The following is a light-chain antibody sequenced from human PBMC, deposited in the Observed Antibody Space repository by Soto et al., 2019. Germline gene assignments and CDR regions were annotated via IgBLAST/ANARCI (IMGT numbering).Light chain of an antibody. Sequence: DVEMTQSPPSLSASVGDRVTLTCRASESISNWLAWYQQKPGMAPKLLISRASRLATGVPSRFSGSGSGTDFTLTISSLQPDDFATYSCQEYKSFTWTFGQGTKVEIK. CDR1: ESISNW. J-gene: IGKJ1*01. CDR3: QEYKSFTWT. V-gene: IGKV1-5*01. CDR2: RAS.